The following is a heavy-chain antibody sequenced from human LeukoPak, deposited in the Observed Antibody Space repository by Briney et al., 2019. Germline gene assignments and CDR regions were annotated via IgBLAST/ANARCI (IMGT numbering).Heavy chain of an antibody. CDR2: IYYSGST. CDR3: ARLSPLYYYDSSGYYYVSAFDI. CDR1: GGSISSYY. D-gene: IGHD3-22*01. J-gene: IGHJ3*02. Sequence: KPSETLSLTCTVSGGSISSYYWSWIRQPPGKGLEWIGYIYYSGSTNYNPSLKSRVTISVDTSKNQFSLKLSSVTAADTAVYYCARLSPLYYYDSSGYYYVSAFDIWGQGTMVTVSS. V-gene: IGHV4-59*08.